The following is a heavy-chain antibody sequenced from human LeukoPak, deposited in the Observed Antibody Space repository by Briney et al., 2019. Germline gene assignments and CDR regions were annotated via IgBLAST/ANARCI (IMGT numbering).Heavy chain of an antibody. CDR3: ARGQEEWELLQRAVHFDY. CDR1: GGSISSGDYY. J-gene: IGHJ4*02. Sequence: SQTLSLTCTVSGGSISSGDYYWSWIRQPPGKGLEWIGYIYYSGSTNYNPSLKSRVTISVDTSKNQFSLKLTSVTAADTAVYYCARGQEEWELLQRAVHFDYWGQGTLVTVYS. CDR2: IYYSGST. V-gene: IGHV4-61*08. D-gene: IGHD1-26*01.